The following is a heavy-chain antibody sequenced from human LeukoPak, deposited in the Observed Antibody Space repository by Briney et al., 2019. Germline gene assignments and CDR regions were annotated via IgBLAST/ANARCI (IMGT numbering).Heavy chain of an antibody. Sequence: PGGSLRLSCAASGVTFSSYAMSWVRQAPGKGLEWVSAISGSGGSTYYADSVKGRFTISRDNARNSLYLQMNSLRDEDTAVYYCARDGSSWDYWGQGTLVTVSS. V-gene: IGHV3-23*01. J-gene: IGHJ4*02. CDR3: ARDGSSWDY. CDR2: ISGSGGST. D-gene: IGHD6-13*01. CDR1: GVTFSSYA.